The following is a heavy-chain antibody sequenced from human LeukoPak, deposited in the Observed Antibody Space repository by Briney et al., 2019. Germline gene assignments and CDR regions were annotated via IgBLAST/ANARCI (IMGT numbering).Heavy chain of an antibody. CDR3: AKDVGGVGASPFDY. Sequence: GSLRLSCAASGFTFSSHAVHWVRQAPGKGLEWVAVISYDGSNKYYADSVKGRFTISRDNSKNTLYLQMNSLRPEDTAVYNCAKDVGGVGASPFDYWGQGTLVTVSS. CDR2: ISYDGSNK. CDR1: GFTFSSHA. D-gene: IGHD1-26*01. J-gene: IGHJ4*02. V-gene: IGHV3-30-3*01.